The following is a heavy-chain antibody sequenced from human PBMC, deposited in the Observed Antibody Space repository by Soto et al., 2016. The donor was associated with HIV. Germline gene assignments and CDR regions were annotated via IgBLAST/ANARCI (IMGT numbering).Heavy chain of an antibody. CDR3: TRWPDCSSTSCYDYYYGMDV. Sequence: EVQLVESGGGLVQPGGSLKLSCAASGFTFSGSAMHWVRQASGKGLEWVGRIRSKANSYATAYAASVKGRFTISRDDSKNTAYLQMNSLKTEDTAVYYCTRWPDCSSTSCYDYYYGMDVWGQGTTVTVSS. CDR2: IRSKANSYAT. D-gene: IGHD2-2*01. J-gene: IGHJ6*02. CDR1: GFTFSGSA. V-gene: IGHV3-73*01.